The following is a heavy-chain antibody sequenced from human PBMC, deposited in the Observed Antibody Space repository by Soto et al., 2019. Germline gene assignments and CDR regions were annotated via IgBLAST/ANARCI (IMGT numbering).Heavy chain of an antibody. V-gene: IGHV1-69*06. Sequence: ASVKVSCKASGGVFSNYALTWVRQAPGQGLEWVGGIVPVFGTANYAQKFQGRVTITADKSTSTAYMELSSLRSEDTAVYYCARVNYGRWFDPWGQGTLVTVSS. D-gene: IGHD4-17*01. CDR3: ARVNYGRWFDP. CDR1: GGVFSNYA. CDR2: IVPVFGTA. J-gene: IGHJ5*02.